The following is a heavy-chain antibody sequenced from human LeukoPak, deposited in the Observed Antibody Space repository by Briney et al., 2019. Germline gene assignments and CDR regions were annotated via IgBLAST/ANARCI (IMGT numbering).Heavy chain of an antibody. CDR3: AKDRQGGYRSC. D-gene: IGHD5-18*01. V-gene: IGHV3-53*01. CDR1: GFTVSSNY. CDR2: IYSGGST. J-gene: IGHJ4*02. Sequence: PGGSLRLSCAASGFTVSSNYMSWVRQAPGKGLEWVSVIYSGGSTYYADSVKGRFTISRDNSKNTLYLQMNSLRVEDTAIYYCAKDRQGGYRSCWGQGTLVTVSS.